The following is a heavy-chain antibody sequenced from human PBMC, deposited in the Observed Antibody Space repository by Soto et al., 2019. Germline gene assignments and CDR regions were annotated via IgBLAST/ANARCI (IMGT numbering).Heavy chain of an antibody. CDR2: ISSSSCYI. Sequence: GGSLRLSCAASGFTFSSYSMNWVRQAPGKGLEWVSFISSSSCYIYYADSVKGRFTISRDNAKNSLYLQMNSLRAEDTAVYYCARVSGSSRMYYFDYWGQGTLVTVSS. D-gene: IGHD6-19*01. CDR3: ARVSGSSRMYYFDY. CDR1: GFTFSSYS. V-gene: IGHV3-21*01. J-gene: IGHJ4*02.